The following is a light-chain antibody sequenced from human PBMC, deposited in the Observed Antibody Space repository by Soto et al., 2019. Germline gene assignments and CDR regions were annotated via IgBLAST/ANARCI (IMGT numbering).Light chain of an antibody. J-gene: IGKJ3*01. V-gene: IGKV3-11*01. CDR3: QQRSNWPPT. Sequence: EIVLTQSPATLSLSPGERATLSCRASQSVSSYLAWYQQKPGQAPRLLIYDASNRATGIPARFSGSGSRTDFTLTISSLEPEDFAVYYCQQRSNWPPTFGPGTKADIK. CDR1: QSVSSY. CDR2: DAS.